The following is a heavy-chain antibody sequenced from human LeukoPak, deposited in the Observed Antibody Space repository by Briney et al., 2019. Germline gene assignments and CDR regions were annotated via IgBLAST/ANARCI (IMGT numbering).Heavy chain of an antibody. CDR2: VSAYTGNT. V-gene: IGHV1-18*01. J-gene: IGHJ4*02. D-gene: IGHD2-2*01. CDR3: ARVASTTCDCPDYFDY. CDR1: GYTFTTFG. Sequence: GASVKVSCKASGYTFTTFGIIWVRQAPGQGLEWMGWVSAYTGNTNYTPKFQGRVTMPTDTSTSTAHLELRSLTSDDTAVYYCARVASTTCDCPDYFDYWGQGTLVTVSS.